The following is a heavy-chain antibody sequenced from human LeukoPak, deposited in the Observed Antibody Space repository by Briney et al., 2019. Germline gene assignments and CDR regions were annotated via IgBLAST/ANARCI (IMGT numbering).Heavy chain of an antibody. CDR1: GGSFSGYY. CDR2: INHSGST. D-gene: IGHD3-3*01. Sequence: SETLSLTCAVYGGSFSGYYWSWIRQPPGKGLEWIGEINHSGSTNYNPSLKSRVTISVDTSKNQFSLKLSSVTAADTAVYYCAILYDFWSGYPTFDYWGQGTLVTVSS. CDR3: AILYDFWSGYPTFDY. J-gene: IGHJ4*02. V-gene: IGHV4-34*01.